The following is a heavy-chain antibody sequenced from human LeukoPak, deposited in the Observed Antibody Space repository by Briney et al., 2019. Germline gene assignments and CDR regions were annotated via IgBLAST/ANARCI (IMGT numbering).Heavy chain of an antibody. V-gene: IGHV3-33*06. CDR3: AKALWFGELFSGFDY. D-gene: IGHD3-10*01. CDR2: IGYDGSNK. Sequence: AGGSLRLSCAASGFTLSSYGMHGVRQAPGKGRGWVAVIGYDGSNKYCANSVKGRFTISRDNSKNTLYLQMNSLRAEDTAVYYCAKALWFGELFSGFDYWGQGTLVTVSS. J-gene: IGHJ4*02. CDR1: GFTLSSYG.